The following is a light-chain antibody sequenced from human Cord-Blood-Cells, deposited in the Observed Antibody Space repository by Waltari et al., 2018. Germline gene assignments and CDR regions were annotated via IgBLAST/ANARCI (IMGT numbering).Light chain of an antibody. J-gene: IGKJ1*01. CDR3: QQRSNSWT. CDR2: DAS. V-gene: IGKV3-11*01. CDR1: QRVSSY. Sequence: DIVLTQSPATLSLSPGERATLSCRASQRVSSYLAWYQQKPGQAPRLLIYDASNRATGIPARFSGSGSGTDFTLTISSLEPEDFAVYYCQQRSNSWTFGQGTKVEIK.